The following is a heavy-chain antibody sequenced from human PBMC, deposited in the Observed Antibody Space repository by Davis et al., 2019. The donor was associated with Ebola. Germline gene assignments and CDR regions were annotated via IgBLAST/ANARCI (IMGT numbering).Heavy chain of an antibody. J-gene: IGHJ6*03. CDR3: ARAVYYGSGTYYNYYYYMDV. V-gene: IGHV4-59*01. CDR2: IYYSGST. Sequence: SETLSLTCTVSGGSISSYYWSWIRQPPGKGLEWIGYIYYSGSTNYNPSLKSRVTISVDTSKNQFSLKLSSVTAADTAVYYCARAVYYGSGTYYNYYYYMDVWGKGTTVTVSS. D-gene: IGHD3-10*01. CDR1: GGSISSYY.